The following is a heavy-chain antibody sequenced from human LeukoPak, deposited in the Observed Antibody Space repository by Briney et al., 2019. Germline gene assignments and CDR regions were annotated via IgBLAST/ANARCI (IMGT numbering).Heavy chain of an antibody. D-gene: IGHD5-18*01. CDR2: FSPGHSDT. Sequence: XXIFSPGHSDTSYSPSFQAQVTISADKSISTAYLQWSSLKASDTAMYYCARRYSGYSYSNYFDYWGQGTLVTVSS. CDR3: ARRYSGYSYSNYFDY. J-gene: IGHJ4*02. V-gene: IGHV5-51*01.